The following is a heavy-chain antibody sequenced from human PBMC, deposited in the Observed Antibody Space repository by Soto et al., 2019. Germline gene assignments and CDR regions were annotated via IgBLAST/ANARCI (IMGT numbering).Heavy chain of an antibody. CDR3: ARDLLYYDSSGYYRDAFDI. CDR1: GYTFTSYG. V-gene: IGHV1-18*01. J-gene: IGHJ3*02. CDR2: ISAYNGNT. Sequence: ASVKVSCTASGYTFTSYGISWVRQAPGQGLEWMGWISAYNGNTNYAQKLQGGVTMTTDTSTSTAYMELRSLRSDDTAVYYCARDLLYYDSSGYYRDAFDIWGQGTMVTVSS. D-gene: IGHD3-22*01.